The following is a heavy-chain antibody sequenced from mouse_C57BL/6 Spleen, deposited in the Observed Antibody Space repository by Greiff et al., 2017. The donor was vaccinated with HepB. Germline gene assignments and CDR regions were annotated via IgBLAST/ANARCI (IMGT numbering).Heavy chain of an antibody. CDR1: GYTFTDYN. J-gene: IGHJ3*01. CDR3: ARGYYGNYSGFAY. CDR2: INPNNGGT. V-gene: IGHV1-22*01. Sequence: EVQLQQSGPELVKPGASVKMSCKASGYTFTDYNMHWVKQSHGKSLEWIGYINPNNGGTSYNQKFKGKATLTVNKSSSTAYMELRSLTSEDSAVYYCARGYYGNYSGFAYWGQGTLVTVSA. D-gene: IGHD2-1*01.